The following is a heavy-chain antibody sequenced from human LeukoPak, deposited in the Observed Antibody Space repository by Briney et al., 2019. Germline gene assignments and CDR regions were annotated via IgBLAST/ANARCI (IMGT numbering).Heavy chain of an antibody. V-gene: IGHV3-30*18. D-gene: IGHD3-3*01. Sequence: GGSLRLSCAASGFTFSSYGMHWVRQAPGKGLEWVAVISYDGSNKYYADSVKGRFTISRDNSKNTLYLQMNSLRAEDTAVYYCAKGPRSGYYYVDYWGQGTLVTVSS. J-gene: IGHJ4*02. CDR1: GFTFSSYG. CDR3: AKGPRSGYYYVDY. CDR2: ISYDGSNK.